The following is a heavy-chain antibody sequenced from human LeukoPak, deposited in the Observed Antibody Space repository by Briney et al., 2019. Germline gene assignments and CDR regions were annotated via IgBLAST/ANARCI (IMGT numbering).Heavy chain of an antibody. CDR3: VRGSVTLDY. Sequence: SETLSLTCTVSGGSISSYYWSWIRQPPGKGLEWIGYIYYSGSTNYNPSLKSRVTISVDTSKNQFSLKLSSVTAADTAVYYCVRGSVTLDYWGQGTLVTVSS. D-gene: IGHD4-17*01. CDR1: GGSISSYY. J-gene: IGHJ4*02. V-gene: IGHV4-59*01. CDR2: IYYSGST.